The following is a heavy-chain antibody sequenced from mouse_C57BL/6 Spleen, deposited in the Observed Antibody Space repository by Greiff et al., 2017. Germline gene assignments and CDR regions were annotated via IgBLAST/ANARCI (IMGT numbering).Heavy chain of an antibody. D-gene: IGHD1-1*01. V-gene: IGHV1-80*01. Sequence: QVQLQESGAELVKPGASVKISCKASGYAFSSYWMNWVKQRPGKGLEWVGQIYPGDGDTNYNGKFKGKATLTADKSSSTAYMQLSSLTSEDSAVYFCAGFITTVGAMDYWGQGTSVTVSS. CDR1: GYAFSSYW. CDR3: AGFITTVGAMDY. CDR2: IYPGDGDT. J-gene: IGHJ4*01.